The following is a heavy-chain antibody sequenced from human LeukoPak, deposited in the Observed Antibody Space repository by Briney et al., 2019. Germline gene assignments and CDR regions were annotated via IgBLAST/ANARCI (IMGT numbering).Heavy chain of an antibody. Sequence: SETLSLTCTVSGGSISSSSYYWGWIRQPPGKGLEWIGEINHSGSTNYYPSLKSRVTISVDTSKNQFSLKLSSVTAADTAVYYCARGPIGYCSGGSCYTFDYWGQGTLVTVSS. CDR1: GGSISSSSYY. J-gene: IGHJ4*02. CDR3: ARGPIGYCSGGSCYTFDY. D-gene: IGHD2-15*01. V-gene: IGHV4-39*07. CDR2: INHSGST.